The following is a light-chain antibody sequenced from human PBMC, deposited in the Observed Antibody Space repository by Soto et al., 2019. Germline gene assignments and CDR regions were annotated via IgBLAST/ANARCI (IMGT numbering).Light chain of an antibody. CDR3: QQRSNWPPFT. V-gene: IGKV3-11*01. CDR2: DAS. Sequence: EIVLTQSPATLSLSPGERATLSCRASQIVSSYLAWYQQKPGQAPRLLIYDASNRATGIPARFSGSGSGTDFTLTISSLEPEDFAVYYCQQRSNWPPFTFGGGTKVEIK. J-gene: IGKJ4*01. CDR1: QIVSSY.